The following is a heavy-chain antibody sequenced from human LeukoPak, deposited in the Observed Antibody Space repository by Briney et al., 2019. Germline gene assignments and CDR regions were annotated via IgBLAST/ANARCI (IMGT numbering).Heavy chain of an antibody. V-gene: IGHV4-39*07. D-gene: IGHD3-9*01. CDR1: GGSISSSSYY. CDR3: ARVRYDMYYYYYMDV. CDR2: IYYSGST. J-gene: IGHJ6*03. Sequence: PSETLSLTCTVSGGSISSSSYYWGWIRQPPGKGLEWIGSIYYSGSTYYNPSLKSRVTISVDTSKNQFSLKLSSVTAADTAVYYCARVRYDMYYYYYMDVWGKGTTVTVSS.